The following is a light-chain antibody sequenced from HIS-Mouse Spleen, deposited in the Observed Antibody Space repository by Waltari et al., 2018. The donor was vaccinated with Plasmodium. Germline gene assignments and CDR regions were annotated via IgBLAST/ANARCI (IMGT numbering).Light chain of an antibody. CDR2: DVS. Sequence: SYVLTQPPSVSVAPGQTARITCGGHNIGSKSVHWYQQKPGQAPVLLGYDVSHRPSGIPERFSGSNSGNTATLTISRVEAGDEADYYCQVWDSSSDHPVFGGGTKLTVL. CDR3: QVWDSSSDHPV. J-gene: IGLJ2*01. CDR1: NIGSKS. V-gene: IGLV3-21*02.